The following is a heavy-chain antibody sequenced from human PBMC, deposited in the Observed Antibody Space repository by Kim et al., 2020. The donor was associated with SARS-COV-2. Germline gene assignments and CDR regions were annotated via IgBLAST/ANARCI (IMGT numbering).Heavy chain of an antibody. Sequence: GGSLRLSCATSGFTFSSYAMNWVRQAQGKGWDWAPGISVLGGGKFYAAPGKGRFTVPRTNPKNTLLVQRNSLEAEATPVYSCAKAVISMIGGGWAVGGKG. V-gene: IGHV3-23*01. CDR2: ISVLGGGK. CDR3: AKAVISMIGGGWAV. D-gene: IGHD3-10*01. J-gene: IGHJ6*03. CDR1: GFTFSSYA.